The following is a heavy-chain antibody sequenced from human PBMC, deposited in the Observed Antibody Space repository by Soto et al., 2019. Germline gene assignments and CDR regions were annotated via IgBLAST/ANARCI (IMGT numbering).Heavy chain of an antibody. J-gene: IGHJ4*02. V-gene: IGHV3-33*01. CDR3: ARDFDY. Sequence: QVQLVESGGGVVQPGRSLRLSCAASGFTFSSYGMHWVRQAPGKGLEWVAVIWYDGSNKYYADSVKGRFTISRDNSKNTLYLKMNSLRAEATAVSYCARDFDYWGPGTLVTVSS. CDR2: IWYDGSNK. CDR1: GFTFSSYG.